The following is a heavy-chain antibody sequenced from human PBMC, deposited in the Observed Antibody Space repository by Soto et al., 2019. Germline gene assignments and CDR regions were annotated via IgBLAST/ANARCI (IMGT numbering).Heavy chain of an antibody. J-gene: IGHJ3*02. Sequence: QVQLVQSGAEVKKPGSSVKVSCKASGGTFSSYTISWVRQAPGQGLEWMGRIIPILGIANYAQEFQGRVTITADKSTSTAYMELSSLRSEDTAVYYCAREWGLLGDIVVVPAAMDHDAFDIWGQGTMVTVSS. CDR3: AREWGLLGDIVVVPAAMDHDAFDI. CDR2: IIPILGIA. D-gene: IGHD2-2*01. V-gene: IGHV1-69*08. CDR1: GGTFSSYT.